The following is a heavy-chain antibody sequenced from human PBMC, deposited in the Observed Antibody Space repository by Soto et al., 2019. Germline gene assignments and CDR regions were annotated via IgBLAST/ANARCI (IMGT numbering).Heavy chain of an antibody. CDR2: IYYSGST. Sequence: SETLSLTCTVSGGSISSSSYYWGWIRQPPGKGLEWIGSIYYSGSTYYNPSLKSRVTISVDTSKNQFSLKLSSVTAADTAVYYCASYYGSGSFPFYYYYMDVWGKGTTVTVSS. CDR1: GGSISSSSYY. D-gene: IGHD3-10*01. CDR3: ASYYGSGSFPFYYYYMDV. V-gene: IGHV4-39*01. J-gene: IGHJ6*03.